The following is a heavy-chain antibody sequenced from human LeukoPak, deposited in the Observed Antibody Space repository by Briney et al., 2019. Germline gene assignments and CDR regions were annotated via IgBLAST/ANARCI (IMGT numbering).Heavy chain of an antibody. V-gene: IGHV3-30-3*01. CDR2: ISYDGSNK. CDR1: GFTFSSYA. J-gene: IGHJ3*02. CDR3: ARGGAFDI. Sequence: GGSLRLSCAASGFTFSSYAMHWVRQAPGKGLEWVAVISYDGSNKYYADSVKGRFTISRDNSKNTLYLQMNSLRAEDTAVYYCARGGAFDIWGQGTMVTVSS.